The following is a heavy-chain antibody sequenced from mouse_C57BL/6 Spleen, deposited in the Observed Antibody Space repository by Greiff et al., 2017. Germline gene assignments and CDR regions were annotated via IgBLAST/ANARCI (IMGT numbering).Heavy chain of an antibody. CDR2: INPSSGYT. Sequence: VQLHHSFSYLSIPFPSLNMSCKASGYTFTSYTMNWVKQRPGKGLEWIGYINPSSGYTKYNQKFKDKATLTADKSSSTAYMQLSSLTSEDSAVYYCAIEDYHCNPSLDYWGQGTTLTVSS. D-gene: IGHD2-1*01. CDR1: GYTFTSYT. V-gene: IGHV1-4*01. CDR3: AIEDYHCNPSLDY. J-gene: IGHJ2*01.